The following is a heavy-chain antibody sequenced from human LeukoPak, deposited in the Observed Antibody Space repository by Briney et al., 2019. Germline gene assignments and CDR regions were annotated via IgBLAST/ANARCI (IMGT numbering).Heavy chain of an antibody. CDR2: IYYSGST. CDR3: ARRDRYCSSTSCYGHRFDP. Sequence: SETLFLTCTVSGGSISSSSYYWGWIRQPPGKGLEWIGSIYYSGSTYYNPSLKSRPTMSVDTSKNQFSLKLSSVTAADTAVYYCARRDRYCSSTSCYGHRFDPWGQGTLVTVSS. J-gene: IGHJ5*02. CDR1: GGSISSSSYY. D-gene: IGHD2-2*01. V-gene: IGHV4-39*01.